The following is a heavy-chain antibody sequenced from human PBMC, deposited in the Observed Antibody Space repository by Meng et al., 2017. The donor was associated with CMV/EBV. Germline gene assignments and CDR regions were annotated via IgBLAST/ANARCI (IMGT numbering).Heavy chain of an antibody. Sequence: QLSRQESGPGLVKPSETLSLTCTVAGGSISSSSYYWGWIRQPPGKGLEWIGSIYYSGSTYYNPSLKSRVTISVDTSKNQFSLKLSSVTAADTAVYYCARDPSLRWIDYWGQGTLVTVSS. CDR1: GGSISSSSYY. V-gene: IGHV4-39*07. J-gene: IGHJ4*02. CDR3: ARDPSLRWIDY. CDR2: IYYSGST. D-gene: IGHD4-23*01.